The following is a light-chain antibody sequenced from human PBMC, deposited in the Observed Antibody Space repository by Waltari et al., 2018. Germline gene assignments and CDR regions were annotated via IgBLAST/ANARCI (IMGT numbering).Light chain of an antibody. J-gene: IGLJ2*01. Sequence: QSVLTQPPSASGTPGQRVNISCSGSSSNTGSNYVYWYQQSPGTAPKLLIYRNNQRPSGVPDRFSGSKSGTSASLAISGLRSEDEADYYCAAWDDSLSGPVFGGGTKLTVL. CDR3: AAWDDSLSGPV. CDR2: RNN. CDR1: SSNTGSNY. V-gene: IGLV1-47*01.